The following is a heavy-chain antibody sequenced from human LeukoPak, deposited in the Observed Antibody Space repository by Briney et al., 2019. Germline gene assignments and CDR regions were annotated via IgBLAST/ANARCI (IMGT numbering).Heavy chain of an antibody. D-gene: IGHD3-10*01. CDR3: AKDDGWLHYYH. Sequence: GGSLRLSCAASGFTFSNYNMNWVRQAPGKGLEWVSGISPGGEIPYYADSVKGRFTISRDNSKDTVSLQMHSLRAEDTATYYCAKDDGWLHYYHWGQGTLVTVSS. CDR1: GFTFSNYN. V-gene: IGHV3-23*01. CDR2: ISPGGEIP. J-gene: IGHJ4*02.